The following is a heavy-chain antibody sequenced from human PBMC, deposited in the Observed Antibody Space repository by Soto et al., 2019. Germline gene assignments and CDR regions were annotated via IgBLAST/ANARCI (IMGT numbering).Heavy chain of an antibody. D-gene: IGHD6-19*01. CDR1: GFTFSSYW. Sequence: GGSLRLSCAASGFTFSSYWMSWVRQAPGKGLEWVAVIRYDGSNKDYADSVKDRFTISRDNSKNTLFLQMNSLRAEDTAVYFCARDPAGNSFRYYFDHWGQGTLVTVSS. CDR3: ARDPAGNSFRYYFDH. V-gene: IGHV3-33*08. CDR2: IRYDGSNK. J-gene: IGHJ4*02.